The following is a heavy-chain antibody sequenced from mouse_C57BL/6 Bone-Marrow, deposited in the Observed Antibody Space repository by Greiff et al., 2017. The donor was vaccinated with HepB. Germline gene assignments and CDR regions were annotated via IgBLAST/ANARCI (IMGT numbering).Heavy chain of an antibody. CDR1: GFTFSDYG. CDR2: ISSGSSTI. D-gene: IGHD1-1*01. J-gene: IGHJ1*03. V-gene: IGHV5-17*01. Sequence: EVMLVESGGGLVKPGGSLKLSCAASGFTFSDYGMHWVRQAPEKGLEWVAYISSGSSTIYYADTVKGRFTISRDNAKNTLFLQMTSLRSEDTAMYYCALIYYYGSRYFDVWGTGTTVTVSS. CDR3: ALIYYYGSRYFDV.